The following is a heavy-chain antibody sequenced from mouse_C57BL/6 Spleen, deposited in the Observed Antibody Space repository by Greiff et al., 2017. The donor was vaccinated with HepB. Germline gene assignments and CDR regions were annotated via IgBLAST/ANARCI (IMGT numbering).Heavy chain of an antibody. V-gene: IGHV1-66*01. CDR3: ARYDYYGSSYFDY. CDR1: GYSFTSYY. D-gene: IGHD1-1*01. J-gene: IGHJ2*01. Sequence: VQLQQSGPELVKPGASVKISCKASGYSFTSYYIHWVKQRPGKGLEWIGWIYTGSGNTKYNEKFKGKATLTADTSSSTAYMQLSSLTSEDSAVYYCARYDYYGSSYFDYWGQGTTLTVSS. CDR2: IYTGSGNT.